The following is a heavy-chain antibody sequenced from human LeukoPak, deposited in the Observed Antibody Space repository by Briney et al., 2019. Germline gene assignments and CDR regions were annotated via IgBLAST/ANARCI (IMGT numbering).Heavy chain of an antibody. J-gene: IGHJ6*03. Sequence: PGGSLRLSCAASGFTFSLYWMHWVRQTPGKGLVWVSRLNSDGSITTYADSVKGRFTISRDNAKNTLYLQMNSLRAEDTAVYYCARDGGTSYYYYYYMDVWGKGTTVTVSS. CDR1: GFTFSLYW. CDR3: ARDGGTSYYYYYYMDV. V-gene: IGHV3-74*01. D-gene: IGHD2-15*01. CDR2: LNSDGSIT.